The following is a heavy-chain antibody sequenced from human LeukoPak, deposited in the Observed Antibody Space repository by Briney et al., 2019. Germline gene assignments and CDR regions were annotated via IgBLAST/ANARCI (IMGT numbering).Heavy chain of an antibody. D-gene: IGHD3-3*01. CDR1: GFTFDDYA. V-gene: IGHV3-9*01. Sequence: GGSLRLSCAASGFTFDDYAMHWVRQAPGKGLEWVSGISWNSGSIGYADSVKGRFTISRDNAKNSLYLQMNSLRAEDTAVYYCARDITIFSDYWGQGTLVTVSS. CDR3: ARDITIFSDY. CDR2: ISWNSGSI. J-gene: IGHJ4*02.